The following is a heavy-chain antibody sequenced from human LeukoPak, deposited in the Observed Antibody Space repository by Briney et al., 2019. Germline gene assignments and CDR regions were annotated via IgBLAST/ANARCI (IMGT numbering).Heavy chain of an antibody. Sequence: GGSLRLSCAASGLPFSSHWMHWVRQAPGKGLEWVAVISYDGSNKYYADSVKGRFTISRDNSKNTLYLQMNSLRAEDTAVYYCAMSEGVSGYFDYWGQGTLVTVSS. J-gene: IGHJ4*02. CDR3: AMSEGVSGYFDY. CDR1: GLPFSSHW. CDR2: ISYDGSNK. D-gene: IGHD2-8*01. V-gene: IGHV3-30-3*01.